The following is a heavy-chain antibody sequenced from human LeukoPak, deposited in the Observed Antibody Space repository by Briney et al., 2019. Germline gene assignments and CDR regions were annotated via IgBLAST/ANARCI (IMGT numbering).Heavy chain of an antibody. CDR1: GDSVSSNSAT. J-gene: IGHJ3*02. CDR2: TYYRSKWYN. D-gene: IGHD3-22*01. V-gene: IGHV6-1*01. CDR3: ARSYDSSGNYYLDAFEI. Sequence: SQTLSLTCAISGDSVSSNSATWNWIRQSPSRGLEWLGRTYYRSKWYNDYAVSVKSRITINPDTSKNQFSLQLNSVTPEDTALYYCARSYDSSGNYYLDAFEIWGQGTMVTVSS.